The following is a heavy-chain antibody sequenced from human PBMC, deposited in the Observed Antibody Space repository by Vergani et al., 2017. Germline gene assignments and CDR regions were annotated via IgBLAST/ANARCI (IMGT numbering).Heavy chain of an antibody. CDR1: GFTFSDFS. D-gene: IGHD2-8*01. CDR3: ARDCTSGGCPDNYGMGV. CDR2: IGSSGPYI. J-gene: IGHJ6*02. V-gene: IGHV3-21*06. Sequence: VQLVESGGGLVKPGGSLRLSCAASGFTFSDFSMSWVRQAPGKGLEWVAFIGSSGPYINYADSMKGRFIISRDNTNNSLFLQLRNLRAEDAAVYYCARDCTSGGCPDNYGMGVWGQGATVTVSS.